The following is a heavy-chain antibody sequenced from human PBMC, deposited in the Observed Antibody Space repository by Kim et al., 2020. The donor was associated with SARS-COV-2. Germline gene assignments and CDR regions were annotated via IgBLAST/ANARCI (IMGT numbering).Heavy chain of an antibody. V-gene: IGHV3-21*01. J-gene: IGHJ4*02. CDR1: GFPFSAYS. D-gene: IGHD1-26*01. CDR2: ITSSSNYI. CDR3: ARGGGWELLGFDL. Sequence: GGSLRLSCVTSGFPFSAYSMNWVRQAPGKGLEWVSSITSSSNYIAYADSLGGRFTVSRDNAKNSLYLQMNNLRDEDTAVYYCARGGGWELLGFDLWGQG.